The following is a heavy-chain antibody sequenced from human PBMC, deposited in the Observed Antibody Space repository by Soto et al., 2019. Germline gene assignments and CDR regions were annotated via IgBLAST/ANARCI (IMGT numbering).Heavy chain of an antibody. CDR3: ASPKIAFYNWFDP. Sequence: PSETLSLTCTVSGVSMSSYYWSWIRQPPGKGLEWIGYIYYSGSTIYNPSLKSRVTISVDTSKNQFSLKLSSVTAADTAVYYCASPKIAFYNWFDPWGQGTLVTSPQ. J-gene: IGHJ5*02. CDR2: IYYSGST. CDR1: GVSMSSYY. D-gene: IGHD3-3*02. V-gene: IGHV4-59*08.